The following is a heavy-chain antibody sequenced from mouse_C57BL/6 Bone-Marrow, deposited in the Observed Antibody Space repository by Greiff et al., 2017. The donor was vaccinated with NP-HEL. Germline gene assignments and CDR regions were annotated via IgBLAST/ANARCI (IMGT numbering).Heavy chain of an antibody. CDR1: GFPFSHSG. Sequence: EVKLVASGGGLLKPGGSLKLSRAASGFPFSHSGLHWVRQAPEKGLEWVAYISSGSSTIYYADPVKGRFTISRANAKNTLFLQMTSLRSEDTAMYYCARPIYYDYEGFDYWGQGTTLTVSS. V-gene: IGHV5-17*01. CDR3: ARPIYYDYEGFDY. CDR2: ISSGSSTI. D-gene: IGHD2-4*01. J-gene: IGHJ2*01.